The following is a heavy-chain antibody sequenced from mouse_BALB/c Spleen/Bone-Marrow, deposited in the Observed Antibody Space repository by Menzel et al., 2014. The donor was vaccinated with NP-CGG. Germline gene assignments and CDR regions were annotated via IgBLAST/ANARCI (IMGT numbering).Heavy chain of an antibody. Sequence: EVMLVESGPELVKPGASVKISCKASGYSFTGYFMNWVMQSHGKSLEWIGRINPYNGDTFYNQKFKGKATLTVDKSPSTAHMELRSLASEDSAVYYCTRVTTDWYFDVWGAGTTVTVSS. CDR2: INPYNGDT. CDR3: TRVTTDWYFDV. CDR1: GYSFTGYF. D-gene: IGHD1-1*01. J-gene: IGHJ1*01. V-gene: IGHV1-20*02.